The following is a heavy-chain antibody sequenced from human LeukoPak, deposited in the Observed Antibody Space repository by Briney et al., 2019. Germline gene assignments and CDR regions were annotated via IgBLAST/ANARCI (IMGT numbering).Heavy chain of an antibody. J-gene: IGHJ4*02. Sequence: GGSLRLSCAASGFTFSSYWMSWVRQAPGKGLEWVANIKQDGSEKYYVDSVKGLFTISRDNAKNSLYLQMNSLRAEDTAVYYCAVYSSGWYRYFDYWGQGTLVTVSS. D-gene: IGHD6-19*01. V-gene: IGHV3-7*01. CDR3: AVYSSGWYRYFDY. CDR1: GFTFSSYW. CDR2: IKQDGSEK.